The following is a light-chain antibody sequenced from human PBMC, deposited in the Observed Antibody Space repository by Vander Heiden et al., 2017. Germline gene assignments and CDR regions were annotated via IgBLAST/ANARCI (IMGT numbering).Light chain of an antibody. V-gene: IGKV2-28*01. CDR2: LAS. CDR1: QSLLHSNGYHH. J-gene: IGKJ5*01. CDR3: MQAVETPIT. Sequence: DIVVTQSPLSLTVTPGEPDSISCRSSQSLLHSNGYHHVDWYLQKLGQPPQLLIYLASYRASGVPDRFSGSGTGTDFTLTFSRVEAEDVGVYFCMQAVETPITFGQGTRLEIK.